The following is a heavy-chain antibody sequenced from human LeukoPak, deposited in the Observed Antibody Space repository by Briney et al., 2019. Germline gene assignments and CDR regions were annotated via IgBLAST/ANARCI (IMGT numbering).Heavy chain of an antibody. CDR2: ITHSGST. Sequence: SETPSLTCAVYGGSFSGYYWSWIRQPPGKGLEWIGEITHSGSTNYNPSLKSRVTISVHTSKNQFSLKLSSVTAADTAAYYCASQVVVAATRVYYFDYWGQGTLVTVSS. CDR3: ASQVVVAATRVYYFDY. V-gene: IGHV4-34*01. CDR1: GGSFSGYY. D-gene: IGHD2-15*01. J-gene: IGHJ4*02.